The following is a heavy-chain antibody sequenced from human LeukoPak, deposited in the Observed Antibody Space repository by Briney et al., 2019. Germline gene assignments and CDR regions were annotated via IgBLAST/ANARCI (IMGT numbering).Heavy chain of an antibody. J-gene: IGHJ6*02. CDR2: IIPIFGTA. CDR1: GYTLTSYG. D-gene: IGHD2-2*01. CDR3: ARDRAIVVPAAIPYYGMDV. Sequence: GASVKVSCKASGYTLTSYGISWVRQAPGQGLEWMGGIIPIFGTANYAQKFQGRVTITADESTSTAYMELSSLRSEDTAVYYCARDRAIVVPAAIPYYGMDVWGQGTTVTVSS. V-gene: IGHV1-69*13.